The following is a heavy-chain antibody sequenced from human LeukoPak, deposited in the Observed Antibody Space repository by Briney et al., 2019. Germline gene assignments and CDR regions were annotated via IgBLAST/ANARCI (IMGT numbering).Heavy chain of an antibody. CDR3: ARKGNPFGRFDP. V-gene: IGHV4-59*01. D-gene: IGHD3/OR15-3a*01. Sequence: SETLSLTCTVSGGSISSYYWSWIRQPPGKGLEWIGYIYYSGSTNYNPSLKSRVTISVDTSKNQFSLKLSSATAADTAVYYCARKGNPFGRFDPWGQGTLVTISS. CDR2: IYYSGST. CDR1: GGSISSYY. J-gene: IGHJ5*02.